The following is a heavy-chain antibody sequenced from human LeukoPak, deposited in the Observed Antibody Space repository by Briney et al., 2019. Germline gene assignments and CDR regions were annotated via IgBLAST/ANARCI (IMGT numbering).Heavy chain of an antibody. D-gene: IGHD3-10*01. CDR1: GFTFSSYV. Sequence: GGSLRLSCAASGFTFSSYVIHWVRQTPGKGLEWVAIVSYDGSNKYYGDAVKGRFTISRDNSKNTLYLPMKGQRVDDTALHYCATAPACLQYGSGSEMYDDFDLWGQGTVVTVSS. J-gene: IGHJ3*01. V-gene: IGHV3-30*03. CDR3: ATAPACLQYGSGSEMYDDFDL. CDR2: VSYDGSNK.